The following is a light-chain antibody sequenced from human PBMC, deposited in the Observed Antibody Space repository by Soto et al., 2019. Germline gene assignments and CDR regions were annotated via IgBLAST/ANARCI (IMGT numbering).Light chain of an antibody. CDR1: QSVSNSH. V-gene: IGKV3-20*01. Sequence: EIVLAPAPGTLFFSPGGRAPPSCRASQSVSNSHLAWYQQKPGQAPRRLIFGASLRATGIPDRFSGSGSGTDFTLTISRLEPEDFAVYYCQQYGSSPTFGQGTKVDIK. CDR2: GAS. CDR3: QQYGSSPT. J-gene: IGKJ1*01.